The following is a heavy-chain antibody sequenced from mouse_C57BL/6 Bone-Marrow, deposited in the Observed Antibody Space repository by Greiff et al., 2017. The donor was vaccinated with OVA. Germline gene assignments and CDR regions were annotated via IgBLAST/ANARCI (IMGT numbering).Heavy chain of an antibody. Sequence: QQPGAELVKPGASVKLSCKASGYTFTSYWMQWVKQRPGQGLEWIGEIDPSDSYTNYNQKFKGKATLTVDTSSSTAYMQLSSLTSEDSAVYYCARGYYGSSPHYWGQGTTLTVSS. CDR3: ARGYYGSSPHY. D-gene: IGHD1-1*01. CDR1: GYTFTSYW. V-gene: IGHV1-50*01. CDR2: IDPSDSYT. J-gene: IGHJ2*01.